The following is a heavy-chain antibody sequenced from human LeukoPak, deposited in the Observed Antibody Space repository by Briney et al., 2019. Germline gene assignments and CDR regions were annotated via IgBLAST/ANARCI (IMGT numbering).Heavy chain of an antibody. J-gene: IGHJ6*03. D-gene: IGHD4-17*01. V-gene: IGHV4-39*07. CDR3: ARGTYGYYMDV. Sequence: SETLSLTCAVSGGSISSSNCYWGWLRQTPGKGLEWIGSIYRSGSTFYNPSLKSRVTISLDTSKNQFSLKLSSVTAADTAVYFCARGTYGYYMDVWGKGTTVTVSS. CDR2: IYRSGST. CDR1: GGSISSSNCY.